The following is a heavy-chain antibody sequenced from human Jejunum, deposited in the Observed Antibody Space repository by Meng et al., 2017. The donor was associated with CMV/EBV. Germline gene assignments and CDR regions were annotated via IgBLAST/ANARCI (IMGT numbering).Heavy chain of an antibody. CDR2: IRSKTYSYAT. J-gene: IGHJ4*02. CDR1: TFSGSA. Sequence: TFSGSAIHWVRQASGKGLEWVGRIRSKTYSYATAYAASVKGRFTISRDESKNTAYLQMNSLKAEDTALYYCTRVVPAASTAFFDYWGQGTRVTVSS. V-gene: IGHV3-73*01. CDR3: TRVVPAASTAFFDY. D-gene: IGHD2-2*01.